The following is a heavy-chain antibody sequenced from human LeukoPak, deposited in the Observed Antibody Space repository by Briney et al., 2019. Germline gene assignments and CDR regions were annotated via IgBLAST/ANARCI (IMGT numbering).Heavy chain of an antibody. J-gene: IGHJ6*03. CDR1: GFTFSSYG. CDR2: IRYDGSNK. D-gene: IGHD4-17*01. CDR3: AKDRYGDYDYYYYMDV. V-gene: IGHV3-30*02. Sequence: GGSLRLSCAASGFTFSSYGMHWVRQAPGKGLEWVAFIRYDGSNKYYADSVKGRFTISRDNSKNTLYLQINSLRAEDTAVYYCAKDRYGDYDYYYYMDVWGKGTTVTVSS.